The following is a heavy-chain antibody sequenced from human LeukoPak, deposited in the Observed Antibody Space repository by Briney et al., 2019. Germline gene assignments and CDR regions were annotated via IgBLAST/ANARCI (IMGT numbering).Heavy chain of an antibody. CDR2: INQDGGEK. CDR1: GFTFSSYA. CDR3: ARAYSVKYGLGYYYMDV. D-gene: IGHD1-26*01. Sequence: GGSLRLSCAASGFTFSSYAMSWVRQAPGKGLEWVANINQDGGEKYYVDSVKGRFTISRDNAKKLLYLQMNSLRAEDMAVYYCARAYSVKYGLGYYYMDVWGKGTTVTISS. V-gene: IGHV3-7*01. J-gene: IGHJ6*03.